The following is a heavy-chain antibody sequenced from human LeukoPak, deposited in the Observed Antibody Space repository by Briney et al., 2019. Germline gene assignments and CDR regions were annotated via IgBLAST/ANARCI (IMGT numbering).Heavy chain of an antibody. CDR1: GGSISSGGYS. V-gene: IGHV4-61*02. J-gene: IGHJ4*02. CDR3: AREFGSGRPLDY. D-gene: IGHD3-10*01. CDR2: IYTSGST. Sequence: SETLSLTCAVSGGSISSGGYSWSWIRQPPGKGLEWIGRIYTSGSTNYNPSLKSRVTMSVDTSKNQFSLKLSSVTAADTAVYYCAREFGSGRPLDYWGQGTLVTVSS.